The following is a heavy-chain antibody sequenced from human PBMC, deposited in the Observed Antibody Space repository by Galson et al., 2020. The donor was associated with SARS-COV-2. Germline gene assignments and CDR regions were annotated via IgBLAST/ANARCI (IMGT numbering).Heavy chain of an antibody. Sequence: GGSLRLSCAASGFTFSSYAMHWVRQAPGKGLEWVAVISYDGSNKYYADSVKGRFTISRDNSKNTLYLQMNSLRAEDTAVYYCARPESGSYCSPFDYWGQGTLVTVSS. J-gene: IGHJ4*02. V-gene: IGHV3-30*04. D-gene: IGHD1-26*01. CDR1: GFTFSSYA. CDR2: ISYDGSNK. CDR3: ARPESGSYCSPFDY.